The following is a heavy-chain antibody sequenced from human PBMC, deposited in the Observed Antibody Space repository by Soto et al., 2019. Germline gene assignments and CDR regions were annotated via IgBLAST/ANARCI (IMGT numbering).Heavy chain of an antibody. Sequence: QVQVVQSGAEVKKPGSSVKVSCKVSGGIFTNNAISWVRQAPGQGLEWLGGVIALFETGYYAQIFRGRVMISADGDTTTAYMELSGLTSADTAVYFCATGGHNDGYNFYHGMDVWGQGTTVTVS. CDR3: ATGGHNDGYNFYHGMDV. J-gene: IGHJ6*02. CDR1: GGIFTNNA. V-gene: IGHV1-69*01. D-gene: IGHD5-18*01. CDR2: VIALFETG.